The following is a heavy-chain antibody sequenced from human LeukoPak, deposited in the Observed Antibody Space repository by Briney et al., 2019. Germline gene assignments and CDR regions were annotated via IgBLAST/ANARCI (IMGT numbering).Heavy chain of an antibody. V-gene: IGHV3-30*18. D-gene: IGHD5/OR15-5a*01. Sequence: GGSLRLSCAASGITFSSYGMHWVRQAPGKGLEWVAVISYDGSNKYYADSVKGRFTISRDNSKNTLYLQMNSLRAEDTAVYYCAKEGAILRGYSVTFFDYWGQGTLVTVSS. CDR1: GITFSSYG. J-gene: IGHJ4*02. CDR3: AKEGAILRGYSVTFFDY. CDR2: ISYDGSNK.